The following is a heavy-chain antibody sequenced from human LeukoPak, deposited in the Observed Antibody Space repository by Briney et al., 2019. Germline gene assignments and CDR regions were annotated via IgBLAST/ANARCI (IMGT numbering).Heavy chain of an antibody. CDR1: GGSISSGDYY. CDR3: ASITMVRGVNY. J-gene: IGHJ4*02. CDR2: IYYSGST. D-gene: IGHD3-10*01. Sequence: SETLSLTCTVSGGSISSGDYYWSWIRQPPGKGLGWIGYIYYSGSTYYTPSLKSRVTISVDTSKNQFSLKLSSVTAADTAVYYCASITMVRGVNYWGQGTLVTVSS. V-gene: IGHV4-30-4*08.